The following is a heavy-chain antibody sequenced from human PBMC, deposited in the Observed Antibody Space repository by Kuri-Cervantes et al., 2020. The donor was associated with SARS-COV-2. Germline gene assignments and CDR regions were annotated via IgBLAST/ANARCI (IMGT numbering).Heavy chain of an antibody. CDR1: GVSISSSSYY. D-gene: IGHD6-6*01. CDR2: IYYSGST. J-gene: IGHJ6*03. CDR3: ARERRVYSSSRGAYYYQYMDV. V-gene: IGHV4-39*07. Sequence: AETLTLTCTVSGVSISSSSYYWGWIRQPPGKGLEWIGSIYYSGSTYYNPSLKSRVTITVDTSKNQFSLKLSSVTAADTAVYYCARERRVYSSSRGAYYYQYMDVWGKGTTVTVSS.